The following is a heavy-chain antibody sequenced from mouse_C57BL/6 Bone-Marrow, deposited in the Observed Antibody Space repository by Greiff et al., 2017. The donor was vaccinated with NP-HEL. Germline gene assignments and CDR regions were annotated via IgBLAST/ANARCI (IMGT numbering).Heavy chain of an antibody. CDR2: ISYDGSN. D-gene: IGHD1-1*01. V-gene: IGHV3-6*01. J-gene: IGHJ2*01. Sequence: VQLKESGPGLVKPSQSLSLTCSVTGYSITSGYYWNWIRQFPGNKLEWMGYISYDGSNNYNPSPKNRISITRDTSKNQFFLKLKSVTTEDTATYYCARADGSSLYCDYWGQGTTLTVSS. CDR3: ARADGSSLYCDY. CDR1: GYSITSGYY.